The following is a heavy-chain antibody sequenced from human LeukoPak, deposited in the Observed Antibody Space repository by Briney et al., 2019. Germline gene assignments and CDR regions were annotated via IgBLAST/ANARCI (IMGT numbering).Heavy chain of an antibody. V-gene: IGHV3-21*04. CDR1: GFTFSSYS. CDR3: AKDLVGATTSGY. CDR2: ISSSSSYI. J-gene: IGHJ4*02. Sequence: GGSLRLSCAASGFTFSSYSMNWVRQAPGKGLEWVSSISSSSSYIYYADSVKGRFTISRDNAKNSLYLQMNSLRAEDTAVYYCAKDLVGATTSGYWGQGTLVTVSS. D-gene: IGHD1-26*01.